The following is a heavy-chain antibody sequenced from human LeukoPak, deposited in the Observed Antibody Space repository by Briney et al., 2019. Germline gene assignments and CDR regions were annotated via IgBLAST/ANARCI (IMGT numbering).Heavy chain of an antibody. D-gene: IGHD3-3*01. V-gene: IGHV4-39*07. J-gene: IGHJ4*02. CDR3: AIVSSYYDFWSGHLADPFDY. CDR2: IYYSGST. Sequence: PSETLSLTCTVSGGSISSSSYYWGWIRQPPGKGLEWIGSIYYSGSTYYNPSLKSRVTISVDTSKNQFSLKLSSVTAADTAVYYCAIVSSYYDFWSGHLADPFDYWGQGTLVTVSS. CDR1: GGSISSSSYY.